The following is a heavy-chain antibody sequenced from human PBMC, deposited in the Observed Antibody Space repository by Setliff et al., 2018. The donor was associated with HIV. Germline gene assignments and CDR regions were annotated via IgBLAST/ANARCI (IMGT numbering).Heavy chain of an antibody. CDR3: ARRALGDGYDPEYYFDY. J-gene: IGHJ4*02. Sequence: PGESLTISCKGSGYNFSTYWIAWVRQKPGKGLEWMGTIYPGDSDTRYSPSFQDQVTISADKSTSTAYVQWSSLKASDTAMYYCARRALGDGYDPEYYFDYWGQGTLVTVSS. D-gene: IGHD5-12*01. CDR1: GYNFSTYW. V-gene: IGHV5-51*01. CDR2: IYPGDSDT.